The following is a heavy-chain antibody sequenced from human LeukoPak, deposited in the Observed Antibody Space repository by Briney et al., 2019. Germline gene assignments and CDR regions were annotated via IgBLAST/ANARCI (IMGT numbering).Heavy chain of an antibody. D-gene: IGHD6-13*01. CDR3: ARDRSGYSDAFDI. CDR2: IWYAGSNK. Sequence: GGSLRLSCAASGFTFSSYGMHWVRQAPGKGLEWVAVIWYAGSNKYYADSVKGRFTISRDNSKNTLYLQMNSLRAEDTAVYYCARDRSGYSDAFDIWGQGTMVTVSS. V-gene: IGHV3-33*01. CDR1: GFTFSSYG. J-gene: IGHJ3*02.